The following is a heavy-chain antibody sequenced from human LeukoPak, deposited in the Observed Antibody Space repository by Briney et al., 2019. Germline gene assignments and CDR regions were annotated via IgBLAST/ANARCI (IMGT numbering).Heavy chain of an antibody. CDR1: GGSISSGFY. J-gene: IGHJ3*02. D-gene: IGHD1-26*01. V-gene: IGHV4-30-4*08. CDR3: ARWFSIVGAHDAFDI. Sequence: SETLSLTCTVSGGSISSGFYWSWIRQPPGKGLEWIGYIYYSGSSYYNPSLKSRVTISVDTSKNQFSLKLSSVTAADTAVYYCARWFSIVGAHDAFDIWGQGTMVTVSS. CDR2: IYYSGSS.